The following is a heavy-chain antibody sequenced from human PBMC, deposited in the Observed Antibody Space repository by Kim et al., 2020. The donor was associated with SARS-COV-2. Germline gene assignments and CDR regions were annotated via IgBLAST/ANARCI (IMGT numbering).Heavy chain of an antibody. J-gene: IGHJ6*01. Sequence: SETLSLTCAVYGGSFSGYYWSWIRQPPGKGLEWIGEINHSGSTNYNPSLKSRVTISVDTSKNQFSLKLSSVTAADTAVYSCARGRTVTTIYHYYGMEGWG. CDR3: ARGRTVTTIYHYYGMEG. CDR2: INHSGST. CDR1: GGSFSGYY. V-gene: IGHV4-34*01. D-gene: IGHD4-17*01.